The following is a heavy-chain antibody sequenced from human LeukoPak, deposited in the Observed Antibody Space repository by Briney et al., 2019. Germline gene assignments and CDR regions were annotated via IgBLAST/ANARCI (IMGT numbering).Heavy chain of an antibody. D-gene: IGHD6-6*01. CDR2: IIPIFGTA. J-gene: IGHJ4*02. Sequence: SVKVSCKTSGDTFTTYAIIWVRQAPGQGLEWMGGIIPIFGTANYAQKFQGRVTITADKSTSTAYMELSSLRSEDTAVYYCASRSPPDYWGQGTLVTVSS. V-gene: IGHV1-69*06. CDR1: GDTFTTYA. CDR3: ASRSPPDY.